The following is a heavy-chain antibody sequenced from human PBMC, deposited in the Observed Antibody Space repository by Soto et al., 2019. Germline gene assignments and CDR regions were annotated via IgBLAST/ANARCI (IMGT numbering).Heavy chain of an antibody. CDR1: GGSISSYY. CDR3: ARGQGGHYDSSGYYSTDY. CDR2: IYYSGST. J-gene: IGHJ4*01. D-gene: IGHD3-22*01. V-gene: IGHV4-59*01. Sequence: PSETLSLTCTVSGGSISSYYWSWIRQPPGKGLEWIGYIYYSGSTNYNPSLKSRVTISVDTSKNQFSLKLSSVTAADTAVYYCARGQGGHYDSSGYYSTDYWGHGTLVTVSS.